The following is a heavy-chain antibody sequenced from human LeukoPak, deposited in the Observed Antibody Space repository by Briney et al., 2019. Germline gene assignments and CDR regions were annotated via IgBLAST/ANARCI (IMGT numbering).Heavy chain of an antibody. D-gene: IGHD1-1*01. CDR1: GFTLSSYS. V-gene: IGHV3-30*18. Sequence: GGSLRLSCAASGFTLSSYSMNWVRQAPGKGLEWVAVISYDGSNKYYADSVKGRFTISGDNSKNTLYLQMNSLRAEDTAVYYCAKEGTTGTTGAFDIWGQGTMVTVSS. J-gene: IGHJ3*02. CDR3: AKEGTTGTTGAFDI. CDR2: ISYDGSNK.